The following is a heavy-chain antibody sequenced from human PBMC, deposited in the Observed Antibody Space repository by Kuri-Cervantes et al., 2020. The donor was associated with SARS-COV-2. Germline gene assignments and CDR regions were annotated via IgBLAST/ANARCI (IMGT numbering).Heavy chain of an antibody. CDR1: GFTFSSYA. D-gene: IGHD1-26*01. CDR2: ISSNGGST. Sequence: GESLKISCSASGFTFSSYAMHWVRQAPGKGLEYVSAISSNGGSTYYADSVKGRFTISRDNSKNTLYLQMNSLRAEDTAVYYCARVPSGSYYEYYFDYWGQGTLVTVSS. J-gene: IGHJ4*02. CDR3: ARVPSGSYYEYYFDY. V-gene: IGHV3-64*04.